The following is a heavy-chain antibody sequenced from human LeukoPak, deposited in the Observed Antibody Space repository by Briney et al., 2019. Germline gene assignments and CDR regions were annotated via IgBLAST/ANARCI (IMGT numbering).Heavy chain of an antibody. Sequence: GESLKISCKGSGYSFTSYWIGWVRQMPGKGLEWMGIIYPGDSDTRYSPSFQGQVTISADKSISTAYLQWSSLKASDTAMYHCARRKYYDSSGYYTFDYWGQGTLVTVSS. D-gene: IGHD3-22*01. CDR1: GYSFTSYW. V-gene: IGHV5-51*01. J-gene: IGHJ4*02. CDR3: ARRKYYDSSGYYTFDY. CDR2: IYPGDSDT.